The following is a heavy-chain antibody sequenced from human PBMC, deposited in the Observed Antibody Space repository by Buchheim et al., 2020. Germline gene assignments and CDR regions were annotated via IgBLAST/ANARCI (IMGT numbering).Heavy chain of an antibody. D-gene: IGHD6-6*01. CDR2: TWHDGDNK. CDR1: GFTFRNHA. CDR3: ARGKQYSSSWGYYFDY. Sequence: QAQLVETGGGVVQPGGSLRLSCAASGFTFRNHAMHWVRQAPGKGLEWVSFTWHDGDNKYYADAVKGRFTISKDNSKNTLYLQMNSLRAEDTAVYYCARGKQYSSSWGYYFDYWGQGNL. J-gene: IGHJ4*02. V-gene: IGHV3-33*01.